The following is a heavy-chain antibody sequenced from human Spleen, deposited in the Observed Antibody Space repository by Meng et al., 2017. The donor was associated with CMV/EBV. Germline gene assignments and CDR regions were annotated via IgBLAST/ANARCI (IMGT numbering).Heavy chain of an antibody. V-gene: IGHV3-7*01. J-gene: IGHJ4*02. CDR2: IRQDGGET. CDR3: ARETDCSSTTCRRGNLDYLDH. Sequence: GESLKISCAASGFTFSTYWMTWVRQPPGKGLEWVANIRQDGGETYYVDSVKGRFTVSRDNAKKSLFLQMNSLRADDTAVYYCARETDCSSTTCRRGNLDYLDHWGQGTPVTVSS. D-gene: IGHD2-2*01. CDR1: GFTFSTYW.